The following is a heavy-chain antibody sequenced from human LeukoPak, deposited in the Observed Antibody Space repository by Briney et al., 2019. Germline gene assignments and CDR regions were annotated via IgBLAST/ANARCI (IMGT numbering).Heavy chain of an antibody. V-gene: IGHV4-34*01. D-gene: IGHD2-2*01. CDR2: INHSGST. Sequence: SETLSLTCAVYGGSFSGYYWSWIRQPPGKGLEWIGEINHSGSTNYNPSLESRVTISVDTSKNQFSLKLSSVTAADTAVYYCARAPSTSLGNDYWDQGTLVTVSS. CDR3: ARAPSTSLGNDY. CDR1: GGSFSGYY. J-gene: IGHJ4*02.